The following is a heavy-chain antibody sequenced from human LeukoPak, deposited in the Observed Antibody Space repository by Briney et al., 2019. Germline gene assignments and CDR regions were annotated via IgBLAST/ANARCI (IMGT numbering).Heavy chain of an antibody. J-gene: IGHJ4*02. CDR3: ARDSRFYCSSTSCPPGY. V-gene: IGHV1-18*01. Sequence: GASVKVSFKASGYTFTSYGISWVRQAPGQGLEWMGWISAYNGNTNYAQKLQGRVTMTTDTSTSTAYMELRSLRSDDTAVYYCARDSRFYCSSTSCPPGYWGQGTLVTVSS. D-gene: IGHD2-2*01. CDR1: GYTFTSYG. CDR2: ISAYNGNT.